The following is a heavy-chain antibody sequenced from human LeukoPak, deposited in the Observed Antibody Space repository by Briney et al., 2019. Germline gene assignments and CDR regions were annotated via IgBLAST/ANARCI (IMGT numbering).Heavy chain of an antibody. CDR3: ARDAKGHSYFDY. CDR2: IYYSGST. Sequence: PSETLSLTCTVSGGSISNYYWNWFRQPPGKGLEWIGHIYYSGSTNYNRSLKSRVTISVDTSKNQFSLKLSSVTAADTAVYYCARDAKGHSYFDYWGQGTLVTVSS. V-gene: IGHV4-59*01. CDR1: GGSISNYY. J-gene: IGHJ4*02.